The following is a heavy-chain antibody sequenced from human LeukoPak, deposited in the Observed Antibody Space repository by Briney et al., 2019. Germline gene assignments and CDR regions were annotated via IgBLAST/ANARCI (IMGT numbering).Heavy chain of an antibody. CDR1: GGSFSGYY. J-gene: IGHJ6*02. CDR3: AIGSGVHYYYYGMDV. Sequence: KPSETLSLNCAVYGGSFSGYYWSWIRQPPGKGLEWIGEINHSGSTNYNPSLKSRVTISVDTSKNQFSLKLSSVTAADTAVYYCAIGSGVHYYYYGMDVWGQGTTVTVSS. CDR2: INHSGST. V-gene: IGHV4-34*01. D-gene: IGHD3-10*01.